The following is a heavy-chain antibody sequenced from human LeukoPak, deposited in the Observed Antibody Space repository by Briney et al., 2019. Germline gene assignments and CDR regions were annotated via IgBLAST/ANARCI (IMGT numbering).Heavy chain of an antibody. CDR3: ARRYCSGGSCYLVDYYYGMDV. D-gene: IGHD2-15*01. CDR2: INPNSGGT. V-gene: IGHV1-2*02. CDR1: GYTFTGYY. J-gene: IGHJ6*02. Sequence: ASVKVSCKASGYTFTGYYMHWVRQAPGQGLEWMGWINPNSGGTNYAQKFQCRVTMTRDTSISTAYMELSRLRSDDTAVYYRARRYCSGGSCYLVDYYYGMDVWGQGTTVTVSS.